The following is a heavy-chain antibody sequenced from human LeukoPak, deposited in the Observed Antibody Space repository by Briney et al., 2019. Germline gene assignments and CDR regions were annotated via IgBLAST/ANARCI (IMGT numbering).Heavy chain of an antibody. CDR1: GGSISSSLYY. CDR2: IYYSGST. CDR3: ASLGTYTYNFDY. Sequence: SETLSLTCTVFGGSISSSLYYWAWIRQPPGKGLEWIGSIYYSGSTYYNPSLKSRVTMAVDTSENQFSLKLNSVTAADTAVYYCASLGTYTYNFDYWGQGILVTVSS. V-gene: IGHV4-39*01. J-gene: IGHJ4*02. D-gene: IGHD1-26*01.